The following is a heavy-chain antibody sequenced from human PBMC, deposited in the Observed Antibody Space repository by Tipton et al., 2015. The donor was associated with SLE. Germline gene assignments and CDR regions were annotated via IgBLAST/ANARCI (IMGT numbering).Heavy chain of an antibody. J-gene: IGHJ3*02. CDR1: GESSSGYF. CDR3: AGVSRDAFEI. Sequence: TLSLTCAVYGESSSGYFWSWIRQSAGKGLEWIGDIHDGGSSYYNPSLKSRVTISVDTSKNQFSLKLSSVTAADTAVYYCAGVSRDAFEIWGQGTMVTVSS. CDR2: IHDGGSS. V-gene: IGHV4-34*01. D-gene: IGHD5/OR15-5a*01.